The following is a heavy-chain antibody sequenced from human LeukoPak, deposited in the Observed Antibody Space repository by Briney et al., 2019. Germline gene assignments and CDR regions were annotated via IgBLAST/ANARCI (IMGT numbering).Heavy chain of an antibody. CDR2: IWGTGGGT. D-gene: IGHD3-10*01. V-gene: IGHV3-23*01. J-gene: IGHJ3*02. CDR3: VKAPSGLIKGSYDI. CDR1: GFPFSSYA. Sequence: GGSLRLSCAASGFPFSSYAMTWVRQTPGKGLEWVSSIWGTGGGTFYAESVKGRFTISRDNSRDTLFLQMNSLRAEDTALYYCVKAPSGLIKGSYDIWGQGTMVTVSS.